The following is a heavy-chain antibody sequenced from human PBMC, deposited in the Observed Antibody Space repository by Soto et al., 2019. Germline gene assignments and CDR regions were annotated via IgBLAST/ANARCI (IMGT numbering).Heavy chain of an antibody. J-gene: IGHJ6*02. V-gene: IGHV3-30*18. CDR1: GFTFSSYG. CDR3: AKDTGQRRYYTSRYGMDV. D-gene: IGHD3-9*01. CDR2: ISYDGSNK. Sequence: QVQLVESGGGVVQPGRSLRLSCAASGFTFSSYGMHWVRQAPGKGLEWVAVISYDGSNKYYADSVKGRFTISRDNSKNTLYLQMNSLRAEDTAVYYCAKDTGQRRYYTSRYGMDVWGQGTTVTVSS.